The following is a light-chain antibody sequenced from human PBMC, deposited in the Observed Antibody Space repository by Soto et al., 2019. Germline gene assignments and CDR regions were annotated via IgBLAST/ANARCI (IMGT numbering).Light chain of an antibody. V-gene: IGKV3-20*01. J-gene: IGKJ1*01. CDR2: DAS. Sequence: VMTQSPATLSVSPGAIATLSCRASQSVSSKLAWYQQKPGQAPRLLIYDASNRATGIPARFSGSGSGTDFTLTISRLEPEDFAVYYCQQYGSSGTFGQGTKVDIK. CDR1: QSVSSK. CDR3: QQYGSSGT.